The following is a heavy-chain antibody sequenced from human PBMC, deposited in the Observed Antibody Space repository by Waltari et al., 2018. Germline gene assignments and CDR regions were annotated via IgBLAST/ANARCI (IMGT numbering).Heavy chain of an antibody. CDR3: ARAESGGMFDYYYGMDV. Sequence: ELQLVESGGGLIQPGGSLRLSCAASGFNVTTHYMSWARQALGKGSERISVIYSGGITHYADSVKVRFTISRDSYSNTLSLQMISLRAEDTAVYYCARAESGGMFDYYYGMDVWGQGTTVTVSS. D-gene: IGHD2-15*01. CDR2: IYSGGIT. V-gene: IGHV3-53*01. CDR1: GFNVTTHY. J-gene: IGHJ6*02.